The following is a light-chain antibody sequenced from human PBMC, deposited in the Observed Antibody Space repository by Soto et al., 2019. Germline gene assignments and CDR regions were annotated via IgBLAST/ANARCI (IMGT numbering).Light chain of an antibody. CDR2: KAS. V-gene: IGKV1-5*03. J-gene: IGKJ1*01. Sequence: DIQMTQSPSTLSGSVGDRVTITCRASQTIRSWLAWYQQKPGKAPKLLIYKASTLKSGVPSRFSGSGSGTEFTLTLSSLQPDDFATYYCQHYNSYSEAFGQGTTVELK. CDR1: QTIRSW. CDR3: QHYNSYSEA.